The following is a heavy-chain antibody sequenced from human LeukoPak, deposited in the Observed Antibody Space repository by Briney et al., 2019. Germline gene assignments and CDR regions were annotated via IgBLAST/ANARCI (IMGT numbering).Heavy chain of an antibody. V-gene: IGHV4-39*07. J-gene: IGHJ4*02. Sequence: SETLSLTCTVSGGSISSSSYYWGWIRQPPGKGLEWIGSIYYSGSTYYNPSLKSRVTISVDTSKNQFSLKLSSVTAADTAVYYCARDTMTGYYTDYWGQGTLVTVSS. CDR1: GGSISSSSYY. CDR3: ARDTMTGYYTDY. D-gene: IGHD3-9*01. CDR2: IYYSGST.